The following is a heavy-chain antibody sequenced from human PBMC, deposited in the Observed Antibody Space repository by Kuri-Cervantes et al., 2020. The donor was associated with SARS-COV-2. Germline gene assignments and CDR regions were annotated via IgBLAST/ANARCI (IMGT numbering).Heavy chain of an antibody. V-gene: IGHV3-30-3*01. J-gene: IGHJ4*02. Sequence: GGSLGLSCAASGFTFSSYAMHWVRQAPGKGLEWVAVISYDGSNKYYADSVKGRFTISRDNSKNTLYLQMNSLRAEDTAVYYCASQLLEVFDYWGQGTLVTVSS. CDR2: ISYDGSNK. CDR1: GFTFSSYA. CDR3: ASQLLEVFDY. D-gene: IGHD3-3*01.